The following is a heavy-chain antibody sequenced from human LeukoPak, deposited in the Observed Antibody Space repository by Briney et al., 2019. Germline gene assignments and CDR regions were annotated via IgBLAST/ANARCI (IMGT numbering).Heavy chain of an antibody. CDR3: ATSLGPLTDY. D-gene: IGHD7-27*01. CDR1: GFTFSPFG. J-gene: IGHJ4*02. CDR2: VNSDGSGT. Sequence: GGSLRLSCAASGFTFSPFGMTWVRQAPGKGLVWVSRVNSDGSGTSYADSVKGRFTISRDNAKNTLYLQMNSLRAEDTAVYYCATSLGPLTDYWGQGTLVTVSS. V-gene: IGHV3-74*01.